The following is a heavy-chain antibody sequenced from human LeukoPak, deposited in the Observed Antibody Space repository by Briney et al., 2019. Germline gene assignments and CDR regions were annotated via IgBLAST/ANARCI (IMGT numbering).Heavy chain of an antibody. V-gene: IGHV4-59*01. J-gene: IGHJ4*02. D-gene: IGHD3-22*01. CDR2: IYYSGST. CDR3: ARGDYYDSSGYPFDY. Sequence: SETLSLTCTVSGGSISNYYWSWIRQLPGKGLEWIGYIYYSGSTNYNPSLKSRVTISVDTSKNQFSLKLSSVTAADTAVYYCARGDYYDSSGYPFDYWGQGTLVTVSS. CDR1: GGSISNYY.